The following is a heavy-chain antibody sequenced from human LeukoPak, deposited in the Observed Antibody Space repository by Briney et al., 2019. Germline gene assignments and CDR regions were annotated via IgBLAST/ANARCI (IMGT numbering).Heavy chain of an antibody. J-gene: IGHJ4*02. D-gene: IGHD3-3*01. CDR3: ARGITIFGVVLYFDY. CDR2: IYYSGST. Sequence: SETLSLTCTVSGGSVSSYYWGWIRQPPGKGLEWIGYIYYSGSTNYNPSLKSRVTISVDTSKNQFYLKLSSVTAADTAVYYCARGITIFGVVLYFDYWGQGTLVTVSS. CDR1: GGSVSSYY. V-gene: IGHV4-59*02.